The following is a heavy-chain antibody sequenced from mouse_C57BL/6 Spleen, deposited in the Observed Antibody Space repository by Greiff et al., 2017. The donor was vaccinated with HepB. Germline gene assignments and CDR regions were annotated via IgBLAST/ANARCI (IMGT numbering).Heavy chain of an antibody. V-gene: IGHV7-1*01. CDR1: GFTFSDFY. CDR2: SRNKANDYTT. J-gene: IGHJ3*01. CDR3: ARDAPYGPWFAY. Sequence: EVKVVESGGGLVQSGRSLRLSCATSGFTFSDFYMEWVRQAPGKGLEWIAASRNKANDYTTEYSASVKGRFIVSRDTSQSILYLQMNALRAEDTAIYYCARDAPYGPWFAYWGQGTLVTVSA. D-gene: IGHD1-1*02.